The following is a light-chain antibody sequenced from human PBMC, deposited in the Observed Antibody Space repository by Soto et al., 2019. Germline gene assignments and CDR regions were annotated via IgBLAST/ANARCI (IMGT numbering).Light chain of an antibody. CDR3: QKSDHHPL. CDR1: RDIDKF. CDR2: DAS. Sequence: DIQMTQSPSSLSASVGDRVTIACQASRDIDKFLNWYQQKPGKAPKVLIDDASNLATGVPSTFSGGGYGTHFTFTISSLRPEDIGIYYCQKSDHHPLFGPGTKVDIK. J-gene: IGKJ3*01. V-gene: IGKV1-33*01.